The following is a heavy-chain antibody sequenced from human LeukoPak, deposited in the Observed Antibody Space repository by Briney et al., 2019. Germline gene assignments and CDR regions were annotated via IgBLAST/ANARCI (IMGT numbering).Heavy chain of an antibody. CDR1: GLHFSGTA. CDR3: AISYYDFWSGYSTYYFDY. J-gene: IGHJ4*02. CDR2: ISHDGMNT. V-gene: IGHV3-23*01. Sequence: GGSLRLSCAASGLHFSGTAMSWVRQAPGKGLEGVSGISHDGMNTYYADSVKGRFTISRDNSKKTVSLEMSRQRCEDTAVYYCAISYYDFWSGYSTYYFDYWGQGTLVTVSS. D-gene: IGHD3-3*01.